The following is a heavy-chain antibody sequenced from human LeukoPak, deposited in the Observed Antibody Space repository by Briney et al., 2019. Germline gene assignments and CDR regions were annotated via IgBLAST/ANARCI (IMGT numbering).Heavy chain of an antibody. CDR2: ISGSGGST. V-gene: IGHV3-23*01. CDR3: AKAGGMIAAAGTYFDY. Sequence: PGGSLRLSCAASGFTFSSYGMSWVRQAPGKGLEWVSAISGSGGSTYYADSVKGRFTISRDNSKNTLYLQMNSLRAEDTAVYYCAKAGGMIAAAGTYFDYWGQGTLVTVSS. J-gene: IGHJ4*02. D-gene: IGHD6-13*01. CDR1: GFTFSSYG.